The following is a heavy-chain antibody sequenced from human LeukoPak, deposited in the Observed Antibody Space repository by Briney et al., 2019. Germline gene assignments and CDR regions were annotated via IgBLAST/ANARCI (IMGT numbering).Heavy chain of an antibody. CDR1: GYTFTDFF. D-gene: IGHD3-10*01. CDR3: ARDRGGDAFDI. J-gene: IGHJ3*02. CDR2: INPNSGGT. V-gene: IGHV1-2*02. Sequence: ASVKVSCKASGYTFTDFFVHWVRQAPGQGLEWMGWINPNSGGTKYAQNFQGRVTMTRDTSISTAYMELSSLRSDDTAVYYCARDRGGDAFDIWGQGTMVTVSS.